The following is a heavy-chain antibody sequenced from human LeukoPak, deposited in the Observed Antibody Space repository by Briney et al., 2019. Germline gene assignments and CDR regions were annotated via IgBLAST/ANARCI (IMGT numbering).Heavy chain of an antibody. CDR3: ARGGYYDSSGYPF. Sequence: KPSETLSLTCTVSGGSISSYYWSWIRQPPGKGLEWIGYIYYSGSTNYNPSLKSRVTLSVDTSKNQFSLKLSSVTAADTAVYYCARGGYYDSSGYPFWGQGTLVTVSS. CDR1: GGSISSYY. CDR2: IYYSGST. D-gene: IGHD3-22*01. V-gene: IGHV4-59*01. J-gene: IGHJ4*02.